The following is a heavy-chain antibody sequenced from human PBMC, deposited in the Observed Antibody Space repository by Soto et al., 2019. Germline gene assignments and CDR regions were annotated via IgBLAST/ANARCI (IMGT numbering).Heavy chain of an antibody. Sequence: QVQLVQSGAEVQKPGSSVKVSCKPSGVSFNNNGIGWVRQAPGHGLEWMGGVSPPFRTSNYARKFQGRISITADASTGTVNMELSSLPSEDTAQYYCARVLYYGAGSYSPYGMDVWGQGTTVTVSS. D-gene: IGHD3-10*01. V-gene: IGHV1-69*01. CDR3: ARVLYYGAGSYSPYGMDV. CDR2: VSPPFRTS. J-gene: IGHJ6*02. CDR1: GVSFNNNG.